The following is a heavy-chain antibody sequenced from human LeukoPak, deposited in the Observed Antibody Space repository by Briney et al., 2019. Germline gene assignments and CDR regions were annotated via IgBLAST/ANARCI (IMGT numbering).Heavy chain of an antibody. Sequence: PGGSLRLSCAASGFTFSSYGMHWVRQAPGKGLEWVAVIWYDGSNKYYADSVKGRFTISRDNSKNTLYLQMNSLRAEDTAVYYCARGSSGYSYYFDYWGQGTLVTVSS. J-gene: IGHJ4*02. V-gene: IGHV3-33*01. CDR2: IWYDGSNK. CDR3: ARGSSGYSYYFDY. D-gene: IGHD3-22*01. CDR1: GFTFSSYG.